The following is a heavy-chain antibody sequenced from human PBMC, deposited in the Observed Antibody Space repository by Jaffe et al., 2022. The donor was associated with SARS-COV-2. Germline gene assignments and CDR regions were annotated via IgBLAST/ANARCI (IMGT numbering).Heavy chain of an antibody. V-gene: IGHV4-34*01. Sequence: QVQLQQWGAGLLKPSETLSLTCAVYGGSFSGYYWSWIRQPPGKGLEWIGEINHSGSTNYNPSLKSRVTISVDTSKNQFSLKLSSVTAADTAVYYCAKRTYYYYYMDVWGKGTTVTVSS. CDR1: GGSFSGYY. J-gene: IGHJ6*03. CDR3: AKRTYYYYYMDV. CDR2: INHSGST.